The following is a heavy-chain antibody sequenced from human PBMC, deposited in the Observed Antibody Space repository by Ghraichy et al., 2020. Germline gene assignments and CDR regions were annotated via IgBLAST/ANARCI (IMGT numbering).Heavy chain of an antibody. Sequence: GGSLRLSCAASGFTFSNYWMHWVRQAPGKGLVWVSRIVNDGSSANYADSVKGRFTISRDNAKNTLYLQMNSLRAEDSAVYYWARGEGWYCGTTSCYTGWFDPWGQGTLVTVSS. CDR3: ARGEGWYCGTTSCYTGWFDP. D-gene: IGHD2-2*02. CDR1: GFTFSNYW. CDR2: IVNDGSSA. J-gene: IGHJ5*02. V-gene: IGHV3-74*01.